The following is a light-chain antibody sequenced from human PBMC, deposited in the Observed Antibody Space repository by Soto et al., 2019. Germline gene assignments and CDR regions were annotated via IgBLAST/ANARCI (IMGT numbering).Light chain of an antibody. CDR3: QQYNNWPWT. CDR1: QSVGSSY. V-gene: IGKV3-20*01. Sequence: EVVLTQSPGTLSLSPGERATLSCRASQSVGSSYLAWYQQKPGQAPRVLIYGTSSRATGIPDRFSGSGSGTDFTLTISSLQSEDFAVYYCQQYNNWPWTCGQGTKVDIK. J-gene: IGKJ1*01. CDR2: GTS.